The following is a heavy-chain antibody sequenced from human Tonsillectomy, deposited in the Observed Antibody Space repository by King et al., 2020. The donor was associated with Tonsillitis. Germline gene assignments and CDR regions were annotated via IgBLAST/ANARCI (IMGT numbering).Heavy chain of an antibody. D-gene: IGHD3-16*01. CDR2: ISGSGGST. Sequence: VQLVESGGGLVQPGGSLRLSCAASGFTFSSYAMSWVRQAPGKGLEWVSAISGSGGSTYYADSVKGRFTISRDNSNNTLYLQMNSLRAEDTAVYYCARDIRGDRAVDYWGQGTLVTVSS. J-gene: IGHJ4*02. V-gene: IGHV3-23*04. CDR1: GFTFSSYA. CDR3: ARDIRGDRAVDY.